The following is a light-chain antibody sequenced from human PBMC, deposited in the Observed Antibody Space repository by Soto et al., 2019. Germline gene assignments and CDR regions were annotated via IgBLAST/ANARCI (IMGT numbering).Light chain of an antibody. CDR2: GAS. V-gene: IGKV3-15*01. CDR3: QQNNNWPPWT. Sequence: EIVMTQSPATLSVSPGERATLSCRASQSVSSNLAWYQQKPGQAPRLLIYGASTRATGIPARFSGSGSGTEFTLTISSLQSEDFDVYYCQQNNNWPPWTFGQGTKVEIK. CDR1: QSVSSN. J-gene: IGKJ1*01.